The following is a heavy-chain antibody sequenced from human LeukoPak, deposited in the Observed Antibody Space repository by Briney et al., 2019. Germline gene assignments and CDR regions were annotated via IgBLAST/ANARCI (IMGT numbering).Heavy chain of an antibody. CDR1: GFTFSSYA. CDR3: ARTSGESTAALRAPFDY. V-gene: IGHV3-23*01. Sequence: GGSLRLSCAASGFTFSSYAMSWVRQAPGKGLEWVSAISGSGGSTYYADSVKGRFTISRDNAKNSLYLQMNSLRAEDAAVYYCARTSGESTAALRAPFDYWGQGTLATVSS. D-gene: IGHD6-25*01. CDR2: ISGSGGST. J-gene: IGHJ4*02.